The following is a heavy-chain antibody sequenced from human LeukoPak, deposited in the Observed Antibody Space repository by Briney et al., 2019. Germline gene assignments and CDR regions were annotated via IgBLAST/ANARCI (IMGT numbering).Heavy chain of an antibody. V-gene: IGHV4-59*06. CDR1: GGSISSYY. Sequence: KPSETLSLTCTVSGGSISSYYWSWIRQPPGKGLEWIGYKYHTGNGYYNPSLESRATISVDRSRNQFSLRLSSVTAADTAVYYCARERTYRNADAFDIWGQGTMVTVSS. CDR2: KYHTGNG. J-gene: IGHJ3*02. D-gene: IGHD3-16*02. CDR3: ARERTYRNADAFDI.